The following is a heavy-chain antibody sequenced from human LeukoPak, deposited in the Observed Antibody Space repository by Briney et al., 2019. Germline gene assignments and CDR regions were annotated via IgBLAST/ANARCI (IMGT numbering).Heavy chain of an antibody. CDR3: AKEGYYGSGRTSFDI. CDR2: ISYDGSNK. Sequence: GGSLRLSCAASGFTFSSYGMHWVRQAPGKGLEWVAVISYDGSNKYYADSVKGRFTLSRDNSKNTLYLQMNSLGAEDTAVYYCAKEGYYGSGRTSFDIWGQGTMVTVSS. V-gene: IGHV3-30*18. J-gene: IGHJ3*02. CDR1: GFTFSSYG. D-gene: IGHD3-10*01.